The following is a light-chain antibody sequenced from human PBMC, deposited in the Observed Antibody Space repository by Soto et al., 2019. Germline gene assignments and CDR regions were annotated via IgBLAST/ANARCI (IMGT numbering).Light chain of an antibody. V-gene: IGLV2-23*02. CDR2: EVS. Sequence: QSALTQPASVSGSPGQSITISCTVTSSDVGSYNLVSWYQHHPGKVPKLMIYEVSQRPSGLSNRFSGSKSGNTASLTISGLQAEDEADYYCCSYGGRGTWVFGGGTKLTVL. J-gene: IGLJ2*01. CDR3: CSYGGRGTWV. CDR1: SSDVGSYNL.